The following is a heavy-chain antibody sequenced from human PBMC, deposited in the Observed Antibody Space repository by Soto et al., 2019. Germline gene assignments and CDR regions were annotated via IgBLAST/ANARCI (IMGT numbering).Heavy chain of an antibody. J-gene: IGHJ3*02. V-gene: IGHV4-34*01. CDR3: ATESGDYVDAFDI. CDR2: INHSGST. Sequence: QVQLQQWGAGLLKPSETLSLTCAVYGGSFSGYYWSWIRQPPGKGLEWIGEINHSGSTNYNPSLKSRVTRSVDTSKNQFALKLSSVTAADTAVYYCATESGDYVDAFDIWGQGTMVTVSS. D-gene: IGHD4-17*01. CDR1: GGSFSGYY.